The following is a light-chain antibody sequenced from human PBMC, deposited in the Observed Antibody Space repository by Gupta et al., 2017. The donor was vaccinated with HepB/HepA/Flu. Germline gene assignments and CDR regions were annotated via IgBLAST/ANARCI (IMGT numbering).Light chain of an antibody. CDR2: EDN. Sequence: SYLLPQPPSVSVAPGRTARITCGGNNIGTKSVHWYQQGPGQAPLVVIYEDNNRPSGIPERISFSNSGNTATLTISRVDAGDEADYYCQAWDNRTDHPVVFGGGTKLTV. CDR3: QAWDNRTDHPVV. V-gene: IGLV3-21*03. CDR1: NIGTKS. J-gene: IGLJ2*01.